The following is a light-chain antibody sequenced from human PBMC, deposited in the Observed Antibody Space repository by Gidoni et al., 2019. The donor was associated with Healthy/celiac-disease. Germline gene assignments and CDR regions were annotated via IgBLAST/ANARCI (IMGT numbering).Light chain of an antibody. CDR2: GAS. Sequence: EIVIPHSPATLSVSPRERATLSGRASQSVSSNLAWYQQKPGQAPRLLIYGASTRATGIPARFSGNGSGTEFTLTNSSLQSEDFEVYYCQKYNNWPPLTFGGGTKVEIK. CDR3: QKYNNWPPLT. CDR1: QSVSSN. V-gene: IGKV3-15*01. J-gene: IGKJ4*01.